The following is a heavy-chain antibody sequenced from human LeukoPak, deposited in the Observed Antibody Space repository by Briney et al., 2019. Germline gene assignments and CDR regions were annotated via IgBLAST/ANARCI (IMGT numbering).Heavy chain of an antibody. D-gene: IGHD1-26*01. CDR2: ISSSGSTI. CDR1: GFTFSSYE. V-gene: IGHV3-48*03. Sequence: GESLKISCAASGFTFSSYEMNWVRQAPGKGLEWVSYISSSGSTIYYADSVKGRFTISRDNAKNSLYLQMNSLRAEDTAVYYCAKKTIVGATVDAFDIWGQGTMVTVSS. J-gene: IGHJ3*02. CDR3: AKKTIVGATVDAFDI.